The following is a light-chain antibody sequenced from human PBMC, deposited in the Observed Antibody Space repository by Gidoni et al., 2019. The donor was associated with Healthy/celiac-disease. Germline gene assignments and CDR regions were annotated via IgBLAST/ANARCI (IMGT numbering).Light chain of an antibody. J-gene: IGKJ4*01. Sequence: DIQMTQSPSSLSASVGDRVTITCQASQDISNYLNWYQQKPGKAPKLLIYDASNLETGVPSRFSGRGSGTDFTFTISSLQPEDIATYYCQQYDNLPLTVGGXTKVEIK. CDR1: QDISNY. V-gene: IGKV1-33*01. CDR3: QQYDNLPLT. CDR2: DAS.